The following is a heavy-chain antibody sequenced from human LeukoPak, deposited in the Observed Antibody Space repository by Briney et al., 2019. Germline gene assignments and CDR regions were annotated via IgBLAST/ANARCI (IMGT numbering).Heavy chain of an antibody. CDR1: GGSFSGYY. J-gene: IGHJ4*02. D-gene: IGHD5-12*01. CDR2: INHSGNT. Sequence: SETLSLTCAVYGGSFSGYYWSWIRQPPGKGLEWIGEINHSGNTNYNPSLKSRVTISVDTSKNQFSLKLSSVTAADTAVYYCARGVSGYDYFDYWGQGTLVTVSS. V-gene: IGHV4-34*01. CDR3: ARGVSGYDYFDY.